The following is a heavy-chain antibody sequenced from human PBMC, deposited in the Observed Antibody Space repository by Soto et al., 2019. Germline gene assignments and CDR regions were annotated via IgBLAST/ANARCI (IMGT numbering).Heavy chain of an antibody. CDR2: MNPNSGNT. CDR3: ARGPSGIAAAGSEDYYYGMDV. D-gene: IGHD6-13*01. J-gene: IGHJ6*02. V-gene: IGHV1-8*01. CDR1: GYTFTSYD. Sequence: ASVKVSCKASGYTFTSYDINWVRQATGQGLEWMGWMNPNSGNTGYAQKFQGRVTMTRNTSISTAYMELSSLRSEDTAVYYCARGPSGIAAAGSEDYYYGMDVWGQGTTVTVSS.